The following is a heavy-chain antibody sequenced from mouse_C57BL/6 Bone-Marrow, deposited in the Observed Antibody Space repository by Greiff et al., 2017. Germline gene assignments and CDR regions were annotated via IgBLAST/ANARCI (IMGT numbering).Heavy chain of an antibody. D-gene: IGHD1-1*01. J-gene: IGHJ3*01. CDR1: GYTFTSYW. CDR2: IDPSDSYT. Sequence: QVQLQQPGAELVRPGTSVKLSCKASGYTFTSYWMHWVKQRPGQGLEWIGVIDPSDSYTNYNQKFKGKATLTVDTSSSTAYMQLSSLTSEDSAVYYCARAGGYYGSSLAWFAYWGQGTLVTVSA. CDR3: ARAGGYYGSSLAWFAY. V-gene: IGHV1-59*01.